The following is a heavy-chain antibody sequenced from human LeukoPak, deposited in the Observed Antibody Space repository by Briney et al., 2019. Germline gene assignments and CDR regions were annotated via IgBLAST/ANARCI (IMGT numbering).Heavy chain of an antibody. J-gene: IGHJ6*03. CDR3: AKDVGGTNFHYMDV. Sequence: GGSLRLSCAASGFTFTNFAMSWVRQAPGKGLEWVSSISGSGSSTYYADSVKGRFTISRDNSKNTAHVQMNSLRAEDTAIYFCAKDVGGTNFHYMDVWGKGTTVTVSS. CDR1: GFTFTNFA. CDR2: ISGSGSST. V-gene: IGHV3-23*01. D-gene: IGHD1-26*01.